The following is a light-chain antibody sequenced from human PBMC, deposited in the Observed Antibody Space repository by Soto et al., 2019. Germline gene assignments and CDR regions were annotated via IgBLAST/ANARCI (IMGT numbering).Light chain of an antibody. CDR1: QTISSY. CDR2: DPS. V-gene: IGKV3-11*01. J-gene: IGKJ5*01. Sequence: EIVLTQSPATLSLSPGERATLSCRASQTISSYLLWYQQKPGQAPRLLIYDPSNRATGIPARFSGSGSETDFTLTISSLEPEDFAVYYCQHRMNWPLTFGQGTRLEIK. CDR3: QHRMNWPLT.